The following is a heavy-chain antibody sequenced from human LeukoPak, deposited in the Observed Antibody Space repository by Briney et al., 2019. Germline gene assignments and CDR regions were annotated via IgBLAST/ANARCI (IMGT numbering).Heavy chain of an antibody. CDR2: ISSTGGNT. CDR1: EFTFSSYA. D-gene: IGHD5-24*01. CDR3: AKGPRDGYIDY. V-gene: IGHV3-23*01. Sequence: GGSLRLSCAASEFTFSSYAMSWVRQAPGKGLEWVSAISSTGGNTYYADSVKGRFTVSRDNSKNTLYLQMNSLRAEDTAVYYCAKGPRDGYIDYWGQGTLVTVSS. J-gene: IGHJ4*02.